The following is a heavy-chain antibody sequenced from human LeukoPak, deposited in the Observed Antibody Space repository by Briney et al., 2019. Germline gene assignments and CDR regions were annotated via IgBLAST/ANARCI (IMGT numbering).Heavy chain of an antibody. V-gene: IGHV3-7*05. CDR1: GFTFSSYA. D-gene: IGHD6-25*01. J-gene: IGHJ4*02. CDR3: ARGRAVDY. Sequence: GGSLRLSCAASGFTFSSYAMTWIRQAPGRGLEWVANIKQDGSEKHYVDSVKGRFTISRDNAKNSVYLQMNSLRAEAAAMYYCARGRAVDYWGQGTLVIVSS. CDR2: IKQDGSEK.